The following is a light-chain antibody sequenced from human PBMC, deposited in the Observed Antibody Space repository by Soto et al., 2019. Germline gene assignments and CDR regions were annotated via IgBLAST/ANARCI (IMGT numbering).Light chain of an antibody. V-gene: IGKV3-15*01. J-gene: IGKJ3*01. CDR3: QQYNRWPFT. CDR1: QSISST. CDR2: GAS. Sequence: EIVLTQSPGTLSLSPGERATLSCRASQSISSTFLTWYQQRPGQPPRLLIYGASTRATGIPDRFSGSGSGTEFTLTISSLQSGDFAVYYCQQYNRWPFTFGPGTKVDIK.